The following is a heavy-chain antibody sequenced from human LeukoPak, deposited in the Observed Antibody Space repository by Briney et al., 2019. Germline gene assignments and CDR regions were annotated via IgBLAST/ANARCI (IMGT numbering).Heavy chain of an antibody. Sequence: SETLSLTCAVYGGSFSGYYWSWIRQPPGKGLEWIGEINHSGSTNYNPSLKSRVTISVDTSKNQFSLKLSSVTAADTAVYYCARDNSGYDSDWFDPWGQGTLVTVSS. D-gene: IGHD5-12*01. V-gene: IGHV4-34*01. CDR1: GGSFSGYY. CDR3: ARDNSGYDSDWFDP. J-gene: IGHJ5*02. CDR2: INHSGST.